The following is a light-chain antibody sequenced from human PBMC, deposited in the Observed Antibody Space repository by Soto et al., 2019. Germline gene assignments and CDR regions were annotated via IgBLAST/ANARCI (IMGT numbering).Light chain of an antibody. Sequence: EIVLTQSPGTLSLSPAERATLSCRASQSVSSSYLAWYQQKPGQAPRLLIYDASSRATGIPDRFSGSGSGTDFTLTISRLEPEDFAVYYCQQYGSIPWTFGQGTKVDIK. CDR2: DAS. V-gene: IGKV3-20*01. J-gene: IGKJ1*01. CDR1: QSVSSSY. CDR3: QQYGSIPWT.